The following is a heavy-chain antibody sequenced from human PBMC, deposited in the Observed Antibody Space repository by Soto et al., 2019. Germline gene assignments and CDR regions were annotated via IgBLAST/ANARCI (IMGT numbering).Heavy chain of an antibody. D-gene: IGHD2-15*01. CDR2: IYKSTTT. Sequence: QVHLLESGPGLVKPSQTLSLTCSVSGDSISTVDYFWAWIRQPPGQTLEYIGYIYKSTTTYYNPSFESRVAISLESSKSQLSLSVTYVTAAASAVYCCARGRYCLTGRCFPNWFDSWGQGTLVTVSS. V-gene: IGHV4-30-4*01. CDR3: ARGRYCLTGRCFPNWFDS. CDR1: GDSISTVDYF. J-gene: IGHJ5*01.